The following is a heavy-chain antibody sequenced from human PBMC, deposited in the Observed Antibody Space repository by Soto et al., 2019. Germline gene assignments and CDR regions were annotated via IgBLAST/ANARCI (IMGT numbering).Heavy chain of an antibody. J-gene: IGHJ6*02. D-gene: IGHD3-3*01. CDR3: ARDLRDFWSGYYYGMDV. V-gene: IGHV3-30-3*01. Sequence: QVQLVESGGGVVQPGRSLRLSCAASGFTFSSYAMHWVRQAPGKGLEWVAVISYDGSNKYYADSVKGRFTISRDNSKNTLYLQMNSLRAEDTAVYYCARDLRDFWSGYYYGMDVWGQGTTVTVSS. CDR2: ISYDGSNK. CDR1: GFTFSSYA.